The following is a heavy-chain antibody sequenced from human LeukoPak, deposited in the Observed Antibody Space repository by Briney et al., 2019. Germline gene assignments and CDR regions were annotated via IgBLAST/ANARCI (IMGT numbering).Heavy chain of an antibody. CDR1: GGSISNPRYY. Sequence: SETLSLTCAVSGGSISNPRYYWGWIRQPPGKGLEWIGSTYSGGSTHYNPSLESRVTISLDTSKNQFSLKLSSVTAADTAVYYCARDRTGWASDYWGQGTVVTVSS. J-gene: IGHJ4*02. CDR3: ARDRTGWASDY. CDR2: TYSGGST. V-gene: IGHV4-39*07. D-gene: IGHD1-14*01.